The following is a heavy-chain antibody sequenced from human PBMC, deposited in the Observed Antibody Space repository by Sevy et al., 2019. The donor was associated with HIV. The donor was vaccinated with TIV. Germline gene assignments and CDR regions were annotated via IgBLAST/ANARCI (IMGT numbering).Heavy chain of an antibody. Sequence: GGSLRLSCAASGFTFSTYEMNWVRQAPRKGLEWVSYISSSGSTIYYADSVKGRFTISVDSAKNSRYLQMNSLRAEDTAVYYCARGAWGGIDYWGQGTLVTVSS. D-gene: IGHD3-16*01. CDR3: ARGAWGGIDY. J-gene: IGHJ4*02. V-gene: IGHV3-48*03. CDR1: GFTFSTYE. CDR2: ISSSGSTI.